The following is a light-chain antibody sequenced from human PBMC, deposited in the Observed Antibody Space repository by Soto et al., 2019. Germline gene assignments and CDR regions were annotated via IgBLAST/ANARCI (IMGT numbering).Light chain of an antibody. J-gene: IGLJ1*01. CDR2: RNN. V-gene: IGLV1-44*01. CDR1: SSNIGSNT. CDR3: AAWDGSLKGYV. Sequence: QPVLTQPPSTSGTPGQRVTISCSGSSSNIGSNTVNWYQQLPGTAPKLLIYRNNQRPSGVPDRFSGSKSGTSASLAISGLQSEDEADYYCAAWDGSLKGYVFATGTKVTVL.